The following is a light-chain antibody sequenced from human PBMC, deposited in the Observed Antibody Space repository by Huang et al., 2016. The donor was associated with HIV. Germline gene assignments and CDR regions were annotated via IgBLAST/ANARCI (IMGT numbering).Light chain of an antibody. CDR2: GAS. CDR1: QSVSSN. CDR3: QQYNNWPPP. Sequence: EIVMTQSPATLSVSPGERATLFCRASQSVSSNLAWYQQKFGQAPRLLIYGASTGATGIPARFSGSGSGTEFTLTIRHRQSEDFAVYYCQQYNNWPPPFGGGTKVEIK. J-gene: IGKJ4*01. V-gene: IGKV3-15*01.